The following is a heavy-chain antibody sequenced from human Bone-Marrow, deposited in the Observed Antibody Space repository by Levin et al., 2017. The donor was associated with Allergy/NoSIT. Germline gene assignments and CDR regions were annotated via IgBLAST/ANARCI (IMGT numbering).Heavy chain of an antibody. CDR2: INPDSGDT. D-gene: IGHD1-1*01. V-gene: IGHV1-2*02. Sequence: ASVKVSCKVSGYTFTDYYIHWVRQAPGQGLEWMGWINPDSGDTNYAQKFQGRVTMTRDTSINTAYMELSRLKSDDTAVYYCARGGLRSNWNDLHPFDYWGQGILVTVSS. CDR1: GYTFTDYY. CDR3: ARGGLRSNWNDLHPFDY. J-gene: IGHJ4*02.